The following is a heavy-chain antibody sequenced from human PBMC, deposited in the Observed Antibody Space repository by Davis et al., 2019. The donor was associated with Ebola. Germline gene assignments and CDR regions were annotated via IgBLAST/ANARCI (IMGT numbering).Heavy chain of an antibody. Sequence: SVKVSCKASGGTFSSYAISWVRQAPGHGLEWMGGIIPIFGTANYAQKFQGRVTITADKSTSTAYMELSSLRSEDTAVYYCARGGWELPFDYWGQGTLVTVSS. CDR2: IIPIFGTA. D-gene: IGHD1-26*01. J-gene: IGHJ4*02. CDR1: GGTFSSYA. V-gene: IGHV1-69*06. CDR3: ARGGWELPFDY.